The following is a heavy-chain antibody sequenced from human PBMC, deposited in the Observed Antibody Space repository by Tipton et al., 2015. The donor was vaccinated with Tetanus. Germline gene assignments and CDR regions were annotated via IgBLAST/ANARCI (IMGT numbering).Heavy chain of an antibody. CDR2: TFYSDIN. CDR1: GDSIKKYY. J-gene: IGHJ3*02. CDR3: ARWGDASGSTNLYAFDI. D-gene: IGHD3-10*01. Sequence: TLSLTCNVSGDSIKKYYWSWIRQPPGKGLEWIGYTFYSDINNYNPSLRSRVSISVDTAKNQFSLRLTSVTAADTAVYYCARWGDASGSTNLYAFDIWGQGTMVSVSS. V-gene: IGHV4-59*01.